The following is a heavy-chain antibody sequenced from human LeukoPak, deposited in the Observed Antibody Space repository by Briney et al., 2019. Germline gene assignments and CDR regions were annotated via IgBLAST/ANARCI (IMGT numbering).Heavy chain of an antibody. CDR3: AKSNSSGWVVFDY. D-gene: IGHD6-19*01. V-gene: IGHV3-23*01. CDR2: ISGSGGST. J-gene: IGHJ4*02. CDR1: GFTFSSYA. Sequence: PGGSLRLSCAASGFTFSSYAMSWVRQAPGKGLEWVSAISGSGGSTYYADSVKGRFTISRDNSKNTLYLQMNSLRAEDTALYYCAKSNSSGWVVFDYWGQGTLVTVSS.